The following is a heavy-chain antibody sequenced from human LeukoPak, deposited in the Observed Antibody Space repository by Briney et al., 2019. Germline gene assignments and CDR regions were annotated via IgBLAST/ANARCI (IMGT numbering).Heavy chain of an antibody. Sequence: GGSLRLSCAASGFTFSSYWMSWVRQAPGKGLEWVANIKQDGSEKYYVDSVKGRFTISRDNAKNSLYLQMNSLRAEDTAVYYCTRVLYSSGWYGDHYRGQGTLVTVSS. CDR1: GFTFSSYW. CDR3: TRVLYSSGWYGDHY. V-gene: IGHV3-7*01. CDR2: IKQDGSEK. D-gene: IGHD6-19*01. J-gene: IGHJ4*02.